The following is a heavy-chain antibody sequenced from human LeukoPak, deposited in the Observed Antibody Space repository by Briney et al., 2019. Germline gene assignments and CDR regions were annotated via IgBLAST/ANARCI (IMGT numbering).Heavy chain of an antibody. D-gene: IGHD1/OR15-1a*01. Sequence: GGSLRLSCAASGFDFGNYAMHWVRQAPEKGLEYVSAITAYGTGTYYANSVKGRFTVSRDNSRNTLYLLMGSLRAEDMAVYYCARAPTTVSYHFDSWGQGTLVTVSS. CDR3: ARAPTTVSYHFDS. CDR2: ITAYGTGT. V-gene: IGHV3-64*01. CDR1: GFDFGNYA. J-gene: IGHJ4*02.